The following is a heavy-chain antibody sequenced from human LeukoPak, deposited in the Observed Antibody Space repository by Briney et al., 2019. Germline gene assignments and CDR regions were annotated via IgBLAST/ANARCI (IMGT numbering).Heavy chain of an antibody. CDR3: ARLWGYCSSTSCYGASYFDS. J-gene: IGHJ5*01. CDR2: IHHSGNT. D-gene: IGHD2-2*01. CDR1: GGSISSYY. V-gene: IGHV4-59*01. Sequence: SETLSLTCTVSGGSISSYYWSWIRQPPGKGLEWIGYIHHSGNTNYNPSLKSRVTISIDMSKKQFSLKLSSVTAADTAGYYCARLWGYCSSTSCYGASYFDSWGQGTLVTVSS.